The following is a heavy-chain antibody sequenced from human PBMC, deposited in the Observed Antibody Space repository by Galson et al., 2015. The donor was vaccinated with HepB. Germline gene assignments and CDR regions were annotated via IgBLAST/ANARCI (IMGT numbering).Heavy chain of an antibody. V-gene: IGHV3-30-3*01. D-gene: IGHD3-22*01. J-gene: IGHJ4*02. CDR1: GFTFSSYA. CDR3: ARGAEWDYYDSSGYYQIDY. CDR2: ISYDGSNK. Sequence: SLRLSCAASGFTFSSYAMHWVRQAPGKGLEWVAVISYDGSNKYYADSVKGRFTISRDNSKNTLYLQMNSLRAEDTAVYYCARGAEWDYYDSSGYYQIDYWGQGTLVTVSS.